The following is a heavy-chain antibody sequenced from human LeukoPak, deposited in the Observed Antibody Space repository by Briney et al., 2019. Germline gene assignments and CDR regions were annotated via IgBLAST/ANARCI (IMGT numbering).Heavy chain of an antibody. V-gene: IGHV3-33*01. D-gene: IGHD3-22*01. J-gene: IGHJ6*02. CDR3: ARERIVVVPPYYYGMDV. Sequence: GRSLTLSCAVSGFTFSRYGMHWVRHAPVKGREWVAVIWYDGSNKYYADSVKGRFTISRDNSKNTLYLQMNSLRAEDTAVYYCARERIVVVPPYYYGMDVWGQGTTVTVSS. CDR1: GFTFSRYG. CDR2: IWYDGSNK.